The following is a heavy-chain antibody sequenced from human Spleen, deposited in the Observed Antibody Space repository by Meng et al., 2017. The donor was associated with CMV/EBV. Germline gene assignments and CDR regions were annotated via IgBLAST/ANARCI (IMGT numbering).Heavy chain of an antibody. D-gene: IGHD3-3*01. Sequence: LTFCDYDVSWIRQAPGKGMEWVSYISRSGSTIYYADSVKGRFTISRDDAKNTVYLQMNRLSAEDTGVYYCAKDRSNYDLPHYGMDVWGQGTTVTVSS. CDR2: ISRSGSTI. CDR1: LTFCDYD. J-gene: IGHJ6*02. V-gene: IGHV3-11*04. CDR3: AKDRSNYDLPHYGMDV.